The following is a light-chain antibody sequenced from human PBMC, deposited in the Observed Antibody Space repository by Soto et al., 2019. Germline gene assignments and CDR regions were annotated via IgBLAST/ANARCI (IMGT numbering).Light chain of an antibody. CDR3: HQYADSPRT. J-gene: IGKJ1*01. CDR2: GAS. Sequence: EIVLTQSPGTLSLSPGERATLSCRASQSVGKNFVAWYQQKPGQAPRFLRYGASTRATGIPDRFSGSGSGTDFTLTINRLEPEDFAVYYCHQYADSPRTFGQGTKVEI. V-gene: IGKV3-20*01. CDR1: QSVGKNF.